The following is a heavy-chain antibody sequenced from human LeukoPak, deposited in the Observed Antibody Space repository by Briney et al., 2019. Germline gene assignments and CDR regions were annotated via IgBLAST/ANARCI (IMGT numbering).Heavy chain of an antibody. CDR2: ISSSSSYI. V-gene: IGHV3-21*01. CDR3: AKNDILTGYYPTFDY. D-gene: IGHD3-9*01. Sequence: GGSLRPSCAASGFTFSSYSMNWVRQAPGKGLEWVSSISSSSSYIYYADSVKGRFTISRDNSKNTLYLQINSLRAEDTAVYYCAKNDILTGYYPTFDYWGQGTLVTVSS. CDR1: GFTFSSYS. J-gene: IGHJ4*02.